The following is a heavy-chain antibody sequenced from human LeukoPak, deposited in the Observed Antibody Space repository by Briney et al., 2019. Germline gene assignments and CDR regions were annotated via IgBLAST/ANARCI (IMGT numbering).Heavy chain of an antibody. J-gene: IGHJ4*02. V-gene: IGHV4-4*09. CDR3: AKSYFDYSTYYSYYFNL. CDR2: IYPSGST. Sequence: SETLSLTCTVSGGSISNAYWSWIRQAPGRGLEWIGYIYPSGSTNYHPSLKSRVTISVDTSKNHFALNLSSVTAADTAVYYCAKSYFDYSTYYSYYFNLWGQGALVTVSS. D-gene: IGHD4-11*01. CDR1: GGSISNAY.